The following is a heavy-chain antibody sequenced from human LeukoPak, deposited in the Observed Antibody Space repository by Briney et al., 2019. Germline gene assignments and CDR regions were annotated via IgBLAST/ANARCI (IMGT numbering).Heavy chain of an antibody. V-gene: IGHV3-30*02. D-gene: IGHD3-9*01. Sequence: GGSLRLSCAASGFTFSSYDMHWVRQAPGKGLEWVAFIRYDGSNKYYADSVKGRFTISRDNSKNTLYLQMNSLGAEDTAVYYCATYDILTGYRRPDYWGQGTLVTVSS. J-gene: IGHJ4*02. CDR3: ATYDILTGYRRPDY. CDR1: GFTFSSYD. CDR2: IRYDGSNK.